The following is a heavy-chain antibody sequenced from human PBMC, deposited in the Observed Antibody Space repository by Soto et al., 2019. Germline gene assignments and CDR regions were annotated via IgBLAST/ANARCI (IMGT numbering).Heavy chain of an antibody. Sequence: PGGSLRLSCAASGFTFSNAWMSWVRQAPGKGLEWVGRIKSKTDGGTTDYAAPVKGRFTISRDDSKNTLYLQMNSLKTEDTAVYYCTTDPTVTTPGSAFDIWGQGTMVTVSS. CDR3: TTDPTVTTPGSAFDI. CDR2: IKSKTDGGTT. CDR1: GFTFSNAW. D-gene: IGHD4-17*01. V-gene: IGHV3-15*01. J-gene: IGHJ3*02.